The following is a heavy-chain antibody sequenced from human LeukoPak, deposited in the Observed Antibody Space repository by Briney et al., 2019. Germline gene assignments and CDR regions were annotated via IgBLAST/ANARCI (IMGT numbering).Heavy chain of an antibody. CDR1: GFTFSSYS. D-gene: IGHD6-6*01. V-gene: IGHV3-48*04. CDR3: ARARTSSSSSNLKYYFDY. J-gene: IGHJ4*02. Sequence: GGSLRLSCAASGFTFSSYSMNWVRQAPGKGLEWVSYISSSSSTIYYADSVKGRFTISRDNAKNSLYLQMNSLRAEDTAVYYCARARTSSSSSNLKYYFDYWGQGTLVTVSS. CDR2: ISSSSSTI.